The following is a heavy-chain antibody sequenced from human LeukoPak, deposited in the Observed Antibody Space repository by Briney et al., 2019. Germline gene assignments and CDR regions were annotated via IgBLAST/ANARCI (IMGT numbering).Heavy chain of an antibody. V-gene: IGHV4-59*01. CDR2: IYYSGST. CDR1: GGSISSYY. J-gene: IGHJ6*02. D-gene: IGHD2-2*02. CDR3: ARVGGPAAIPPTDYYYGMDV. Sequence: SETLSLTCTVSGGSISSYYWSWIRQPPGKGLEWIGYIYYSGSTNYNPSLKSRVTISVDTSKNQFSLKLSSVTAADTAVYYCARVGGPAAIPPTDYYYGMDVWGQGTTVTVSS.